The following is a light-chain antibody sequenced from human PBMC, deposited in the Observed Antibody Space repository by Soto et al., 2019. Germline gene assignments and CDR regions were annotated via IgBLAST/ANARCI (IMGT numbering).Light chain of an antibody. CDR3: CSYAGSSTLAV. CDR2: EVN. J-gene: IGLJ7*01. V-gene: IGLV2-23*02. CDR1: SSDVGSYNL. Sequence: QSALTQPASVSGSPGQSITISCTGTSSDVGSYNLVSWYQQHPTKAPKFMIYEVNKRPSGVSNRFSGSKSDNTASLTISGLQAEDEADYYCCSYAGSSTLAVFGGGTQLTVL.